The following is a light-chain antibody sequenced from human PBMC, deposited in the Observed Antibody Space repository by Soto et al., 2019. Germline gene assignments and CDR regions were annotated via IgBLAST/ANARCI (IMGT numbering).Light chain of an antibody. J-gene: IGLJ3*02. CDR2: GNN. Sequence: QSVLTQPPSVSGAPGQGVTISCTGSRSNIGGGYDVHWYQQFPGAAPKLLIHGNNNRPSGVPDRFSGSSSGTSASLAITGLQAEDEADYYCQSYDNSLSSWVFGGGTQLTVL. CDR1: RSNIGGGYD. CDR3: QSYDNSLSSWV. V-gene: IGLV1-40*01.